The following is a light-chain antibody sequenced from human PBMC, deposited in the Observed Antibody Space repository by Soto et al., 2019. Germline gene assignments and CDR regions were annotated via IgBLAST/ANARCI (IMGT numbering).Light chain of an antibody. CDR3: QQLNSYRA. V-gene: IGKV1-9*01. J-gene: IGKJ1*01. Sequence: DIQLTQSPSFLSASVGDRVTITCRASQGISSYLAWYQQKPGKAPKLLIYAASTLQSGVPSRYSGSRSGTEFTLTISSQQPEDFATYYCQQLNSYRAFGKGNNVEIK. CDR2: AAS. CDR1: QGISSY.